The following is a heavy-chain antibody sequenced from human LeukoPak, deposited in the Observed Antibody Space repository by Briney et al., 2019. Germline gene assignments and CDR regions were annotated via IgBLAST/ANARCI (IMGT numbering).Heavy chain of an antibody. CDR1: GFTFSSYE. D-gene: IGHD4-23*01. CDR3: ARDKHYGGFPHCFDY. Sequence: GGSLRLSCAASGFTFSSYEMNWVRQAPGKGLEGVSYISSSGSTIYYADSVKGRFTISRDNAKNSLYLQMNSLRAEDTAVYYCARDKHYGGFPHCFDYWSQGTLVTVSS. CDR2: ISSSGSTI. V-gene: IGHV3-48*03. J-gene: IGHJ4*02.